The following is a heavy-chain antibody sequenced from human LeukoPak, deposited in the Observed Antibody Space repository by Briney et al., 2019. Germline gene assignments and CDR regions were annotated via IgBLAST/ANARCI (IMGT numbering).Heavy chain of an antibody. Sequence: ASVKVSCKASGYTFTNYYIHWVRQAPGQGLEWMGIINHSGGSTSYGQKFQGRVTMTRDTSTSTVYMDLSSLRSEDTAVYYCARGSYYDSSGYYPHYFDYWGQGTLVTVSS. CDR1: GYTFTNYY. CDR2: INHSGGST. V-gene: IGHV1-46*01. D-gene: IGHD3-22*01. CDR3: ARGSYYDSSGYYPHYFDY. J-gene: IGHJ4*02.